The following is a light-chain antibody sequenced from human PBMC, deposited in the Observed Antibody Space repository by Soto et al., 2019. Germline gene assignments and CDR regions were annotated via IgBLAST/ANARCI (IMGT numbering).Light chain of an antibody. V-gene: IGLV2-8*01. CDR3: SSYGGSNNLV. Sequence: QSALTQPPSASGSPGQSVTISCTGTSSDVGGYNYVSWYQQYPGKAPRLIIYEVSKRPSGVPDRFSGSKSGNTASLTVSGLQAEDEADYYCSSYGGSNNLVFGGGTKLTVL. J-gene: IGLJ2*01. CDR2: EVS. CDR1: SSDVGGYNY.